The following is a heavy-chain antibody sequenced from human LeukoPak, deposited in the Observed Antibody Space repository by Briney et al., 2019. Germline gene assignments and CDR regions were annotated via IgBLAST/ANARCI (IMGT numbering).Heavy chain of an antibody. Sequence: PGGSLRLSCAASGFTFSSYWMHWVRKAPGKGLVWFSRINSDGSSTSYADSVKGRFTISRDNAKNTLYLQMNSLRAEDTAVYYCAGGIHSLYGDYYFDYWGQGTLVTVSS. V-gene: IGHV3-74*01. CDR2: INSDGSST. J-gene: IGHJ4*02. CDR1: GFTFSSYW. CDR3: AGGIHSLYGDYYFDY. D-gene: IGHD4-17*01.